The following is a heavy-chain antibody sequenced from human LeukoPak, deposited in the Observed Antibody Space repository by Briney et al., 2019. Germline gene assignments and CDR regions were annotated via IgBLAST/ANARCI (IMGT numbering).Heavy chain of an antibody. J-gene: IGHJ4*02. CDR1: GITFSSYG. CDR2: IKSKTDGGTT. V-gene: IGHV3-15*01. D-gene: IGHD4-23*01. CDR3: TRQQGGVTDY. Sequence: GGSLRLSCAASGITFSSYGMSWVRQAPGKGLEWAGRIKSKTDGGTTDYAAPVKGRFTISRDDSKNTLYLQMNSLKTEDTAVYYCTRQQGGVTDYWGQGTLVTVSS.